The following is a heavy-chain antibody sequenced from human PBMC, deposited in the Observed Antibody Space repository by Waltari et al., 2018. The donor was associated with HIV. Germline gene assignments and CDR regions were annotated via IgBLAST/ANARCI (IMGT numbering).Heavy chain of an antibody. CDR3: VTLYNESPLYSNF. J-gene: IGHJ1*01. CDR1: GYPTSDLS. V-gene: IGHV1-24*01. D-gene: IGHD2-15*01. CDR2: FDPKNGKP. Sequence: QLLQSTTELKRPGASVTIYFTVSGYPTSDLSMQLVRPARGQRLEWMGGFDPKNGKPVYSQRFWGRVSLAEDTSEDTAFLELNRLTSDDTAVYYCVTLYNESPLYSNFWGQGTLVTV.